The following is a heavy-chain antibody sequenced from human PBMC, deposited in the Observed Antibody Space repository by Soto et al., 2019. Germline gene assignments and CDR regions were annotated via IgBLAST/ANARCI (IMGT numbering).Heavy chain of an antibody. CDR2: TRNKANSYTT. V-gene: IGHV3-72*01. CDR1: GFTFSDHY. CDR3: AREGLVTVAFDY. J-gene: IGHJ4*02. D-gene: IGHD2-21*02. Sequence: GGSLRLSCAASGFTFSDHYMDWVRQAPGKGLEWVGRTRNKANSYTTEYAASVKGRFTISRDDSKNSLYLQMNSLKTEYTAVYYCAREGLVTVAFDYWGQGTLVTVSS.